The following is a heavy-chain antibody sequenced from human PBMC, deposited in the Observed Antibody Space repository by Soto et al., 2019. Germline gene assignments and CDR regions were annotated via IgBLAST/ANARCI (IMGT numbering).Heavy chain of an antibody. J-gene: IGHJ4*02. Sequence: ETLSLTCVFSNFSISSGYYWGWIRQSPGKGLEWIASIYRSGTTSYNPSLKSRVTISVDPSKNQFSLMLTAVTAADTAVYYCARTHSGSYYSVFNYWGRGSLVTVSS. CDR2: IYRSGTT. CDR3: ARTHSGSYYSVFNY. D-gene: IGHD1-26*01. CDR1: NFSISSGYY. V-gene: IGHV4-38-2*01.